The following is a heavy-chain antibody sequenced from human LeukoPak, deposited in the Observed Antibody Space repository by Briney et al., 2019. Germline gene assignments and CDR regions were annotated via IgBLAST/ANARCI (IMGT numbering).Heavy chain of an antibody. D-gene: IGHD2-15*01. J-gene: IGHJ4*02. CDR3: ARGNTLCSGGSCSTNIDY. V-gene: IGHV4-4*07. CDR1: GGSISPYY. Sequence: PSETLSLTCTVSGGSISPYYWSWLRQPAGKGLEWIGRIYTSGSTNYNPSLKSRVTMSVDTSKNQFSLKLSSVTAADTAVYYCARGNTLCSGGSCSTNIDYWGQGTLVTVSS. CDR2: IYTSGST.